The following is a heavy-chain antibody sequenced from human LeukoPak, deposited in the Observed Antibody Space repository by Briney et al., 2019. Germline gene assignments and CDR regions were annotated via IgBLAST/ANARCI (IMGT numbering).Heavy chain of an antibody. Sequence: SETLSLTCTVSGGSISSYYWSWIRQPAGKGLEWIGRIYTSGSTNYNPSLKSRVTVSVDTSKNQFSLKLSSVTAADTAVYYCARSTLSTVTTPFDYWGQGTLVTVSS. CDR1: GGSISSYY. V-gene: IGHV4-4*07. J-gene: IGHJ4*02. CDR2: IYTSGST. CDR3: ARSTLSTVTTPFDY. D-gene: IGHD4-17*01.